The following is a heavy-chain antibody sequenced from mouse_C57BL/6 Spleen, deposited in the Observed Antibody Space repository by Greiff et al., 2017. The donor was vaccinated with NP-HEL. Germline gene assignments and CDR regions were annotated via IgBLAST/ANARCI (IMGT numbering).Heavy chain of an antibody. J-gene: IGHJ2*01. CDR1: GYAFSSYW. CDR3: ARYGQQGPYSNYVDY. V-gene: IGHV1-80*01. CDR2: IYPGDGDT. Sequence: QVQLQQSGAELVKPGASVKISCKASGYAFSSYWMNWVKQRPGKGLEWIGQIYPGDGDTNYNGKFKGKATLTADKSSSTAYMQLSSLTSEDSAVYFCARYGQQGPYSNYVDYWGQGTTLTVSS. D-gene: IGHD2-5*01.